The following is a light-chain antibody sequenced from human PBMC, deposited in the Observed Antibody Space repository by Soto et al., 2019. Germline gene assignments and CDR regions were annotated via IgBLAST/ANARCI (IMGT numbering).Light chain of an antibody. Sequence: EIVLTQSPATLSSSPGERATLSCRASQSVSTNLAWYQHTPGQAPRLLIYGASTRATGIPARFSGSGSGTEFTLTISSLQSEDFAVYYCQQYNTWPRTFGQGTKVDIK. CDR3: QQYNTWPRT. J-gene: IGKJ1*01. CDR1: QSVSTN. CDR2: GAS. V-gene: IGKV3-15*01.